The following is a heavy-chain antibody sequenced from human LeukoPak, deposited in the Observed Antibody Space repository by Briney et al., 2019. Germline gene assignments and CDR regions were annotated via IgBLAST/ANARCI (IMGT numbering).Heavy chain of an antibody. D-gene: IGHD6-13*01. CDR1: GYTFTAYY. CDR2: MNPNSGNT. J-gene: IGHJ4*02. CDR3: ARSPPITTAGTHFFDY. V-gene: IGHV1-2*02. Sequence: ASVKVSCKASGYTFTAYYIHWVRQATGQGLEWMGWMNPNSGNTGYAQKFQGRVTMTRDTSISTAYMELSRLRPDDTAVYYCARSPPITTAGTHFFDYWGQGTLVTVSS.